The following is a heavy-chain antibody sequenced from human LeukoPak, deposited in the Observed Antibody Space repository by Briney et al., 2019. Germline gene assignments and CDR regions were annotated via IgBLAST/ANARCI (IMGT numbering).Heavy chain of an antibody. V-gene: IGHV3-23*01. J-gene: IGHJ4*02. Sequence: PGGSLRLSCTASGFNFDDYTLHWVRQAPGKGLEWVSAISGSGGSTYYADSVKGRFTISRDNSKNTLYLQMNSLRAEDTAVYYCAKPYSSGWSPLDYWGQGTLVTVSS. D-gene: IGHD6-19*01. CDR1: GFNFDDYT. CDR2: ISGSGGST. CDR3: AKPYSSGWSPLDY.